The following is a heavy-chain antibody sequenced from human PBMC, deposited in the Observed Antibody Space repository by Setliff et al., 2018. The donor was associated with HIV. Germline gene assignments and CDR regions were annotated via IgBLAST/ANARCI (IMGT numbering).Heavy chain of an antibody. V-gene: IGHV3-53*01. D-gene: IGHD5-12*01. J-gene: IGHJ4*02. CDR1: GFTVSTHY. Sequence: GGSLRLSCAASGFTVSTHYMTWVRQAPGEGLDWVSIIYSGGSTNYADSVKGRFTISRDESTNTVHLQMHSLRAEDTALYYCARVGGYSGYDWPQPLYFDYWGQGTLVTVSS. CDR3: ARVGGYSGYDWPQPLYFDY. CDR2: IYSGGST.